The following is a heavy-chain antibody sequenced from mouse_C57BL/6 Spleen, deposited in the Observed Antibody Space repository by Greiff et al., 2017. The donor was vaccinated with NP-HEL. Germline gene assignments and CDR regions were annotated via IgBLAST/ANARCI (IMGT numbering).Heavy chain of an antibody. CDR3: ARDYYGSSWGYAMDY. J-gene: IGHJ4*01. Sequence: EVKVVESGGGLVKPGGSLKLSYAASGFTFSSYAMSWVRQTPEKRLEWVATISDGGSYTYYPDNVKGRFTISRDNAKNNLYLQMSHLKSEDTARYYCARDYYGSSWGYAMDYWGQGTSVTVSS. CDR1: GFTFSSYA. CDR2: ISDGGSYT. D-gene: IGHD1-1*01. V-gene: IGHV5-4*01.